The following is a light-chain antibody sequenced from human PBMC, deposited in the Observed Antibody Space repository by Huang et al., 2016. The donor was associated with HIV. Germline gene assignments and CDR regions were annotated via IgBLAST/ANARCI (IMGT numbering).Light chain of an antibody. CDR2: TTA. CDR3: QQYESWPPLT. V-gene: IGKV3-15*01. CDR1: QSVRAK. J-gene: IGKJ4*01. Sequence: ELVMTQSPDTLSVSPGERATLSCRARQSVRAKLAWYQQKPGQAPRFILHTTATRAAGFPARFRGSGSWTEFTLTISSLQSEDCGVYYCQQYESWPPLTFGGGTKVEIK.